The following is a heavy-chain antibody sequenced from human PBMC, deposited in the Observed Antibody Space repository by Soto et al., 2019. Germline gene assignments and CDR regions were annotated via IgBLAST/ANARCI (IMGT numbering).Heavy chain of an antibody. CDR1: GFTLSSYW. Sequence: GGSLRLSCAASGFTLSSYWMHWVRQVPGKGLVWASRINSDASSTSYADSVEGRFTISRDNAKNMLYLQMNSLRGEDTAVYYCARRSSGWYFDYWGQGTLVTVSS. V-gene: IGHV3-74*01. D-gene: IGHD6-19*01. J-gene: IGHJ4*02. CDR2: INSDASST. CDR3: ARRSSGWYFDY.